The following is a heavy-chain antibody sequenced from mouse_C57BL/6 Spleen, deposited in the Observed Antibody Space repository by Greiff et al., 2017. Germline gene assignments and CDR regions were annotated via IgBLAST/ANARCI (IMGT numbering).Heavy chain of an antibody. CDR1: GYTFTSYG. V-gene: IGHV1-81*01. Sequence: VKLMESGAELARPGASVKLSCKASGYTFTSYGISWVKQRTGQGLEWIGEIYPRSGNTYYNEKFKGKATLTADKSSSTAYMELRSLTSEDSAVYFCARRVGTTVELGYWGQGTTLTVSS. D-gene: IGHD1-1*01. J-gene: IGHJ2*01. CDR2: IYPRSGNT. CDR3: ARRVGTTVELGY.